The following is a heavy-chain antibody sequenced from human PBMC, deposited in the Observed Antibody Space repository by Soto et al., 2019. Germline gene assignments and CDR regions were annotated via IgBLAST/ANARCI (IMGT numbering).Heavy chain of an antibody. J-gene: IGHJ4*02. CDR1: GYTFTSYG. CDR3: ARVGGRYCSGGSCYEVSYFDY. V-gene: IGHV1-18*01. CDR2: ISAYNGNT. D-gene: IGHD2-15*01. Sequence: QVQLVQSGAEVKKPGASVKVSCKASGYTFTSYGISWVRQAPGQGLEWMGWISAYNGNTNYAQKLQGRVTMTTDTSTRTAYMELRSLRSDDTAVYYCARVGGRYCSGGSCYEVSYFDYWGQGTLVTVSS.